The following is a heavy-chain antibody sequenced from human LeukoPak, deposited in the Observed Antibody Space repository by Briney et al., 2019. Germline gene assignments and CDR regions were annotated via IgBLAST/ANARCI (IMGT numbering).Heavy chain of an antibody. CDR1: GGSIIGYY. CDR2: IYYSGST. J-gene: IGHJ6*02. V-gene: IGHV4-59*01. D-gene: IGHD2-21*02. CDR3: AREYCGGDCYSAYYYGMDV. Sequence: PSETLSLTCTVSGGSIIGYYWSWIRQPPGKGLEWIGYIYYSGSTNYNPSLKSRVTISVDTSKNQFSLKLSSVTAADTAVYYCAREYCGGDCYSAYYYGMDVWGQGTTVTVSS.